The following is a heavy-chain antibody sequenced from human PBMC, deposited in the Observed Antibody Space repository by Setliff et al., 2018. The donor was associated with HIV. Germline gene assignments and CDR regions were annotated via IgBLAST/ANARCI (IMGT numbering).Heavy chain of an antibody. CDR1: GVSISSTNSY. D-gene: IGHD5-12*01. J-gene: IGHJ4*02. V-gene: IGHV4-39*01. CDR2: VVYTGHT. Sequence: SETLSLTCTVSGVSISSTNSYWGWIRQPPGKGLEWIGNVVYTGHTYYNPALKSRLIISVETSKNQFSLKLTSVTAADTAVYFCARLKSASGYFGFDSWGQGTLVTVSS. CDR3: ARLKSASGYFGFDS.